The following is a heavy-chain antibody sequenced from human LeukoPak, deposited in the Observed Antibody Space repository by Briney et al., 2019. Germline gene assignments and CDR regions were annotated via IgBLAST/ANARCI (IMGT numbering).Heavy chain of an antibody. CDR1: GGSLSSYY. Sequence: PSETLSLTCTVSGGSLSSYYWSWIRQPAGKGLEWIGRIYTSGNTNYNPSLKSRVTMSVDTSKNQFSLKLSSATAADTAVYYCARGGRGDLPWYFDLWGRGTLVTVSS. V-gene: IGHV4-4*07. CDR3: ARGGRGDLPWYFDL. J-gene: IGHJ2*01. D-gene: IGHD4-17*01. CDR2: IYTSGNT.